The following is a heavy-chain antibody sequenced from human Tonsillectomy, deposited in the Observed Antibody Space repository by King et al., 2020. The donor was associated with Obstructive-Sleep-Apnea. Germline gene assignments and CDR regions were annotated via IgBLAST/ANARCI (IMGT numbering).Heavy chain of an antibody. V-gene: IGHV4-59*01. CDR1: GGSISSYY. Sequence: VQLQESGPGLVKPSETLSLTCTVSGGSISSYYWSWIRQPPGKGLEWIGYIYYSGSTNYNPSLKSRVTISVDTSKNQFSLKLSSVTAADTAVYYCARGGAYCTNGVCYRIFDYWGQGTLVTVSS. CDR3: ARGGAYCTNGVCYRIFDY. CDR2: IYYSGST. J-gene: IGHJ4*02. D-gene: IGHD2-8*01.